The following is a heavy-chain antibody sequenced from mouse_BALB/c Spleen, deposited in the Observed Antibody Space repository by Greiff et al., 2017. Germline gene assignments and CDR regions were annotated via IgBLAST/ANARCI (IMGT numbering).Heavy chain of an antibody. CDR3: TLSMTGAY. J-gene: IGHJ3*01. Sequence: EVMLVESGGGLVQPGGSMKLSCVASGFTFSNYWMNWVRQSPEKGLEWVAEIRLKSNNYATHYAESVKGRFTISRDDSKSSVYLQMNNLRAEDTGIYYCTLSMTGAYWGQGTLVTVSA. V-gene: IGHV6-6*02. CDR1: GFTFSNYW. CDR2: IRLKSNNYAT. D-gene: IGHD4-1*01.